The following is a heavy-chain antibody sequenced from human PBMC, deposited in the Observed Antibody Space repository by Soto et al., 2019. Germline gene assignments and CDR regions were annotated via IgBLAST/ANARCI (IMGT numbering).Heavy chain of an antibody. J-gene: IGHJ4*02. CDR1: GLTFSNYE. V-gene: IGHV3-48*03. CDR2: ISSDGSTI. D-gene: IGHD2-21*01. CDR3: AKRKLWRSGDY. Sequence: EVQLVESGGGLVQTGGSLRLSCAASGLTFSNYEMNWGRQAPGKGLEWISYISSDGSTIYYADSVKGRFTMSRDNAKNSVVLQMHSLSAEDTAVYYCAKRKLWRSGDYWGQGTLVTVSS.